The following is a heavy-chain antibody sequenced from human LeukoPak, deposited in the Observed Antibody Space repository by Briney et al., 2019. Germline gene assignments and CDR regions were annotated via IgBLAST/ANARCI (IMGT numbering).Heavy chain of an antibody. CDR2: TSSGSSYT. D-gene: IGHD6-19*01. CDR1: GFTFSDYY. CDR3: ARRYSNGWYFVFDI. V-gene: IGHV3-11*06. J-gene: IGHJ3*02. Sequence: GGSLRLSCAASGFTFSDYYMSWIRPAPGKGLEWVSYTSSGSSYTNYADSVKGRFTISRDNAKNSLYLQMNSLRAEDTAVYYCARRYSNGWYFVFDIWGQGTMVTVSS.